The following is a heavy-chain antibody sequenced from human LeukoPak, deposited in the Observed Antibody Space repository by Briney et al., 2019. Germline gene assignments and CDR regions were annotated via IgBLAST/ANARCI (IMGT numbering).Heavy chain of an antibody. CDR1: GYTFTSYY. CDR2: INPSGGST. Sequence: ASVKVSCKASGYTFTSYYMHWVRQAPGQGLEWMGIINPSGGSTSYAQKFQGRVTMTRDTSTSTAYMELRSLRSDDTAVYYCARDPPKRWELPLDYYYMDVWGKGTTVTVSS. CDR3: ARDPPKRWELPLDYYYMDV. V-gene: IGHV1-46*01. J-gene: IGHJ6*03. D-gene: IGHD1-26*01.